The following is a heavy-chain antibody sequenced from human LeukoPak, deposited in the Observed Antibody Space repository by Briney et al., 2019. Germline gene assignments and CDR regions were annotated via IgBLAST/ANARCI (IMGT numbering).Heavy chain of an antibody. J-gene: IGHJ4*02. CDR1: GGSISSYY. D-gene: IGHD3-10*01. Sequence: SETLSLTCTVSGGSISSYYWSWIRQPAGKGVEWIGRIYTSGSPNYNPSLKSRVTMSVDTSKNQFSLKLRSMTAADTALYYCARGRSATMFDYWGQGTLVTVSS. CDR3: ARGRSATMFDY. V-gene: IGHV4-4*07. CDR2: IYTSGSP.